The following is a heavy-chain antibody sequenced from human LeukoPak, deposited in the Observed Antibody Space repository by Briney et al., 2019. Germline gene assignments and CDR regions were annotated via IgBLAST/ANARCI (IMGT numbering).Heavy chain of an antibody. J-gene: IGHJ6*02. V-gene: IGHV3-7*01. CDR2: INQDGSKK. D-gene: IGHD2-2*01. CDR3: ARGQRYCSSTSCPADYGMDV. CDR1: GFTFSSHW. Sequence: GGSLRLSCAASGFTFSSHWMIWVRQAPGKGLEWVANINQDGSKKNYADSVKGRFTISRDNAKNSLYLQMNSLRAEDTAVYYCARGQRYCSSTSCPADYGMDVWGQGTTVTVSS.